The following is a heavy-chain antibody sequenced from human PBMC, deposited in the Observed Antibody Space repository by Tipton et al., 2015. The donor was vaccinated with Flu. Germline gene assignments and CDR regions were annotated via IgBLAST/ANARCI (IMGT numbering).Heavy chain of an antibody. Sequence: LRLSCTVSGDSIRSAGSYWSWIRQPVGKGLEWIGRIQTSGSTNYNPSLKSRVTFSVDTSKNQFSLSLTSVTAADTAVYYCARRDYSTYVSDPKNWFDPWGQGTLVTVSS. CDR3: ARRDYSTYVSDPKNWFDP. D-gene: IGHD4-11*01. J-gene: IGHJ5*02. CDR1: GDSIRSAGSY. CDR2: IQTSGST. V-gene: IGHV4-61*02.